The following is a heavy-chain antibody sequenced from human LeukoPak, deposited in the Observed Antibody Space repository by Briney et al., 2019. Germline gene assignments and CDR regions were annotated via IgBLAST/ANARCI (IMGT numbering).Heavy chain of an antibody. CDR3: VRDTENIGYDAFEF. D-gene: IGHD2/OR15-2a*01. CDR1: GFTFSSYW. J-gene: IGHJ5*01. Sequence: PGGSLRLSCAASGFTFSSYWMSWVRQAPGKGLEWVANIKQDGSEKYYVDSVKGRFTISRDNAKSTLYLQMRSLRAEDTAVYYCVRDTENIGYDAFEFWGHGTLVTVSS. CDR2: IKQDGSEK. V-gene: IGHV3-7*01.